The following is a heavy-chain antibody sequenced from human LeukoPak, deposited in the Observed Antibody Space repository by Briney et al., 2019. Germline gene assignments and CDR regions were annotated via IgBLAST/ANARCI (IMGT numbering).Heavy chain of an antibody. CDR3: TRGGVRGCIDY. Sequence: SQTLSLTCAISGDSVSSNSAAWHLIRQSPSTGLEWLGRTYYRSKWYYDYAESVKSRITIYPDTSTNQFSLHLNSVTPEDTAVYYCTRGGVRGCIDYWGQGTLVTVSS. V-gene: IGHV6-1*01. CDR1: GDSVSSNSAA. J-gene: IGHJ4*02. D-gene: IGHD3-10*01. CDR2: TYYRSKWYY.